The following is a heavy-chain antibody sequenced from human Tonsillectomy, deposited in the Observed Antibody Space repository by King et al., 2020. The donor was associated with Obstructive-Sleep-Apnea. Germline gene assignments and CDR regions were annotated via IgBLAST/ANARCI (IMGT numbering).Heavy chain of an antibody. CDR2: IYPGDSDT. J-gene: IGHJ4*02. Sequence: VQLVESGAEVKKPGESLKISCKVSGYSFTSYWIGWVRQMPGKGLEWMGIIYPGDSDTRYTPSFQGRVTITADQSISTAYLRWSSLKASDTAMYYCARHSIAAAVYYFDYWGQGTLVTVSS. V-gene: IGHV5-51*01. CDR3: ARHSIAAAVYYFDY. D-gene: IGHD6-13*01. CDR1: GYSFTSYW.